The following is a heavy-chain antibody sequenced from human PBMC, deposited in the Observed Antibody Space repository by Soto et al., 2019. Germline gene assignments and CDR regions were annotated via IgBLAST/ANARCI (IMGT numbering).Heavy chain of an antibody. J-gene: IGHJ4*02. Sequence: EASVKVSCKASGYTFTSYGISWVRQAPGQGLEWMGWISAYNGNTNYAQKLQGRVTMTTDTSTSTAYMELRSLRSDDTAVYYCARSPYDFWSGYSPFDYWGQGTLVTVSS. V-gene: IGHV1-18*01. D-gene: IGHD3-3*01. CDR3: ARSPYDFWSGYSPFDY. CDR1: GYTFTSYG. CDR2: ISAYNGNT.